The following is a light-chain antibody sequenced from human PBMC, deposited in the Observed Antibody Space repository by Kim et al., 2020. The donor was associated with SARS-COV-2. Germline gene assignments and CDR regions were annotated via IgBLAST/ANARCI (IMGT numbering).Light chain of an antibody. V-gene: IGKV1-39*01. CDR1: HSISRN. Sequence: SAPVGDRVTITCRASHSISRNVNWYQQKPGKAPKLLIYAASSLQGGVPSRFSGSESGTDFTLTISSLQPEDFATYYCQQSYSTPFTFGQGTKLEI. J-gene: IGKJ2*01. CDR2: AAS. CDR3: QQSYSTPFT.